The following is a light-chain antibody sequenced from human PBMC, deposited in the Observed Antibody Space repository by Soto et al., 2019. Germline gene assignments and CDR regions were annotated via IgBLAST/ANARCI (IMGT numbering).Light chain of an antibody. CDR2: EVI. CDR1: SSDVGGYNY. J-gene: IGLJ1*01. Sequence: QSALTQPPSASGSPGQSVTISCTGSSSDVGGYNYVSWYQQHPGKAPKLMIYEVIKRPSGVPDRFSGSKSGNTASLTVSGLEADDEADYSCSSYGGSNNYVLGTGTKLTVL. V-gene: IGLV2-8*01. CDR3: SSYGGSNNYV.